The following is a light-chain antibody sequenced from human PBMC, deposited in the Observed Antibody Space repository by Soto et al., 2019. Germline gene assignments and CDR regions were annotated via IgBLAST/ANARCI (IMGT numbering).Light chain of an antibody. CDR1: QSVRSSY. V-gene: IGKV3-20*01. CDR2: GAS. CDR3: HQYGSSPLP. Sequence: EIVLTQSPGTLSLSPGERATLSCRASQSVRSSYLAWYQQKPGQAPRLLIYGASSRATGIPGRFSGSGSATDVTLTIRRLEPEEVAVYYCHQYGSSPLPFGGGTKVEIK. J-gene: IGKJ4*01.